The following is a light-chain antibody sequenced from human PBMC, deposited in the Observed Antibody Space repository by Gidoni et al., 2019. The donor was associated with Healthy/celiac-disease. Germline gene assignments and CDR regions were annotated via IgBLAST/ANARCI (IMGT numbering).Light chain of an antibody. CDR1: QSISSY. Sequence: DIEMTQSPSSLSASVGDRVTITCRASQSISSYLNWYQQKPGKAPKLLIYAASSLQSGVPSRFSCSGSVTDFTLTISRLQPEDFATYYCQQSYSLFTFGPGTKVDIK. J-gene: IGKJ3*01. CDR3: QQSYSLFT. V-gene: IGKV1-39*01. CDR2: AAS.